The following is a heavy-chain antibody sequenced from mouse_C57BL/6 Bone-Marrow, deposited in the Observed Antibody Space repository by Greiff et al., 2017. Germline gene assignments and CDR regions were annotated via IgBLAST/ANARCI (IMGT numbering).Heavy chain of an antibody. CDR2: IYIGTGYT. J-gene: IGHJ2*01. D-gene: IGHD1-1*01. Sequence: VQLQQSGAELVRPGSSVKMSCKTSGYTFTSYGINWVKQRPGQGLEWIGYIYIGTGYTEYNEKVKGKATLTSATSSRSAYMQLISLTAEDSAIYFCARRALYYGSHDYWGQGTTLTVSS. CDR3: ARRALYYGSHDY. V-gene: IGHV1-58*01. CDR1: GYTFTSYG.